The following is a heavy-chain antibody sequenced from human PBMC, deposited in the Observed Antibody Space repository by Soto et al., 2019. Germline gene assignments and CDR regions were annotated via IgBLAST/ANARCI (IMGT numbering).Heavy chain of an antibody. CDR2: ISGGGYTA. D-gene: IGHD5-12*01. CDR3: AKGQGVATIKSSFDY. Sequence: EVQLLESGGGLVQPGGSLRLSCVVSGLTSRSHAMSWVRQAPGQGLEWVAGISGGGYTAYYPDSVRGRFTIPRDNSKNTAYLPIDNLRADDTVVYYCAKGQGVATIKSSFDYWSQETLVTVSS. J-gene: IGHJ4*02. V-gene: IGHV3-23*01. CDR1: GLTSRSHA.